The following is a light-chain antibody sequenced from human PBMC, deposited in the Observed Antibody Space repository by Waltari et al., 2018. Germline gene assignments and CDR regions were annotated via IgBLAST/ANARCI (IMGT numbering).Light chain of an antibody. CDR1: QTISSY. CDR3: QQSYSTLYT. V-gene: IGKV1-39*01. Sequence: DIQMTQSPSSLSASVGDRVTITCRTRQTISSYLNWYQQKPGKAPKLLMFSASILQSGVPSRFSGSGSGTDFTLTISSLQPEDFATYYCQQSYSTLYTFGQGTKLEIK. CDR2: SAS. J-gene: IGKJ2*01.